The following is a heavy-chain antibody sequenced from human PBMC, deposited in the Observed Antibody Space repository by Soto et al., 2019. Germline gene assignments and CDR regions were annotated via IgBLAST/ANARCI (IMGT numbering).Heavy chain of an antibody. V-gene: IGHV1-58*02. Sequence: GASVKVSCKASGFTFTSSAMQWVRQARGQRLEWIGWIVVGSGNTNYAQKFQERVTITRDMSTSTAYMELSSLRSEDTAVYYCAMYSGRVGRAFDIWGQGTMVTVSS. CDR3: AMYSGRVGRAFDI. J-gene: IGHJ3*02. CDR2: IVVGSGNT. D-gene: IGHD1-26*01. CDR1: GFTFTSSA.